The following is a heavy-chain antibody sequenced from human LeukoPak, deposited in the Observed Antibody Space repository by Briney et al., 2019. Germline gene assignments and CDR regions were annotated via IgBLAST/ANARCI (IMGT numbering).Heavy chain of an antibody. D-gene: IGHD6-19*01. V-gene: IGHV3-23*01. J-gene: IGHJ4*02. Sequence: PGGSLRLSCAASGSTFSSYAMSWVRQAPGKGLEWVSTITGSSRSTYYADSVRGRFTISRDNSKDTLYLQMNSLTAEDTAVYYCAKDTPLTAYSPGWSGNSFDSWGQGTLVTVSS. CDR2: ITGSSRST. CDR1: GSTFSSYA. CDR3: AKDTPLTAYSPGWSGNSFDS.